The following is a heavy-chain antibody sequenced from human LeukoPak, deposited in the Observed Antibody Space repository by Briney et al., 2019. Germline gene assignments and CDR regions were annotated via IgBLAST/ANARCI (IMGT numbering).Heavy chain of an antibody. V-gene: IGHV3-21*01. J-gene: IGHJ4*02. D-gene: IGHD5-24*01. CDR3: AKDRGGDGYKKGLFDY. CDR1: GFTFSSYS. Sequence: SGGSLRLSCAASGFTFSSYSMNWVRQAPGKGLEWVSSISSSSSYIYYADSVKGRFTISRDNAKNSLYLQMNSLRAEDTAVYYCAKDRGGDGYKKGLFDYWGQGTLVTVSS. CDR2: ISSSSSYI.